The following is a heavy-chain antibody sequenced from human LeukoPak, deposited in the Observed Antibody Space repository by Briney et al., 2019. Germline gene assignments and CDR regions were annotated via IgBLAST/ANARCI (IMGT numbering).Heavy chain of an antibody. CDR3: ARDLSYDFWSGYRGTEYYYYYVDV. D-gene: IGHD3-3*01. CDR1: GGSISSYY. J-gene: IGHJ6*03. V-gene: IGHV4-4*07. CDR2: IYTSGST. Sequence: PSETLSLTCTVSGGSISSYYWSWIRQPAGKGLEWIGRIYTSGSTNYNPSLKSRVTMSVDTSKNQFSLKLSSVTAADTAVYYCARDLSYDFWSGYRGTEYYYYYVDVWGKGTTVTVSS.